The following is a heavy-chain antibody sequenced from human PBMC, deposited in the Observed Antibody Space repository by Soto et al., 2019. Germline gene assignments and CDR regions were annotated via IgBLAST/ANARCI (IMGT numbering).Heavy chain of an antibody. V-gene: IGHV3-23*01. D-gene: IGHD2-2*03. CDR1: GFTFSSYA. Sequence: GGSLRLSCAASGFTFSSYAMSWVRQAPGKGLEWVSAISGSGGSTYYADSVKGRFTISRDNSKNTLYLQMNSLRAEDTAVYYCAKDVAAGYCSSTSCYGAFDIWGQGTMVTVSS. CDR2: ISGSGGST. J-gene: IGHJ3*02. CDR3: AKDVAAGYCSSTSCYGAFDI.